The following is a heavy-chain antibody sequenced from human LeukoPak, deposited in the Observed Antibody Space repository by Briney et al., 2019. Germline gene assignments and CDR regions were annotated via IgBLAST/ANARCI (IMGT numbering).Heavy chain of an antibody. J-gene: IGHJ3*02. Sequence: SQTLSLTCTVSGGSISSGSYYWSWIRQPAGKGLEWIGRIYTSGSTNYNPSLKSRVTISVDTSKNQFSLKLSSVTAADTAVYYCARDLAAANILGAFDIWGQGTMVTVSS. V-gene: IGHV4-61*02. CDR2: IYTSGST. CDR3: ARDLAAANILGAFDI. CDR1: GGSISSGSYY. D-gene: IGHD6-13*01.